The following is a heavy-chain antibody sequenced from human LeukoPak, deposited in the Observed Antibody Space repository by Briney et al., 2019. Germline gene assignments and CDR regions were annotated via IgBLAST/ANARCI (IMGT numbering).Heavy chain of an antibody. CDR3: AKDSSSFTRDYHYGMDV. CDR2: ISYDGSDK. V-gene: IGHV3-30*18. Sequence: PGRSLRLSCAASGFTFSSYGMHWVRQAPGKGLEWVAIISYDGSDKYYADSVKGRFTISRDSSKNTLYLEVNSLRAEDTAVYYCAKDSSSFTRDYHYGMDVWGRGTTVTVSS. D-gene: IGHD6-13*01. J-gene: IGHJ6*02. CDR1: GFTFSSYG.